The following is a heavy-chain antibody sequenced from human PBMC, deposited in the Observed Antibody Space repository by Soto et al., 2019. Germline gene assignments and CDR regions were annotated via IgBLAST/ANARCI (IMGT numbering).Heavy chain of an antibody. V-gene: IGHV4-34*01. CDR3: ARVFGVGLRRLPVSEYFQH. CDR2: INHSGST. Sequence: SETLSLTCAVYGGSFSGYYWSWIRQPPGKGLEWIGEINHSGSTNYNPSLKSRVTISVDTSKNQFSLKLSSVTAADTAVYYCARVFGVGLRRLPVSEYFQHWGQGTLVTVSS. J-gene: IGHJ1*01. D-gene: IGHD4-17*01. CDR1: GGSFSGYY.